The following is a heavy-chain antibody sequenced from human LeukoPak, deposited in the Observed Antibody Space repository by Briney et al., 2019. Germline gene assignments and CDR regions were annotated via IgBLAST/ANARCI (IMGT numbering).Heavy chain of an antibody. J-gene: IGHJ4*02. CDR2: ISYDGSNK. D-gene: IGHD5-12*01. V-gene: IGHV3-30-3*01. CDR1: GFTFSSYA. CDR3: ARAGYDVYFDY. Sequence: GSLRLSCAASGFTFSSYAMHWVRQAPGKGLEWVAVISYDGSNKYYADSVKGRFTISRDNSKNTLYLQMNSLRAEDTAVYYCARAGYDVYFDYWGQGTLVTVSS.